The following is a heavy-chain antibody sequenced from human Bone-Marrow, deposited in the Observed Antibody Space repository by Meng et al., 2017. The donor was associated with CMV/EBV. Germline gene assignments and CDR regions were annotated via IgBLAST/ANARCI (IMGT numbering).Heavy chain of an antibody. Sequence: GGSLRLSCTASGFTFSNYWMHWVRQAPGKGLVWVSRIKNDGSSTSQADSVKGRFPISRDNAKKTLFVQMNSLRAEDTAVYYCARSRWELRHDAFDIWGQGTMVTVSS. CDR3: ARSRWELRHDAFDI. J-gene: IGHJ3*02. CDR2: IKNDGSST. D-gene: IGHD1-26*01. V-gene: IGHV3-74*01. CDR1: GFTFSNYW.